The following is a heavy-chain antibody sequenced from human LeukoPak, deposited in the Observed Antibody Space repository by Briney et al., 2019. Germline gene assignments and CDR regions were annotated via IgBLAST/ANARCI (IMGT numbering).Heavy chain of an antibody. J-gene: IGHJ4*02. CDR3: ARIKAGSRVLDY. CDR2: IYYSGST. CDR1: GGSISYYY. D-gene: IGHD6-13*01. V-gene: IGHV4-59*01. Sequence: SETLSLTCTVSGGSISYYYWSWIRQPPGKGLGWIGYIYYSGSTNYNPSLKSRVTISVDTSKNQFSLNLSSVTAADTAVYYCARIKAGSRVLDYWGQGTLVTVSS.